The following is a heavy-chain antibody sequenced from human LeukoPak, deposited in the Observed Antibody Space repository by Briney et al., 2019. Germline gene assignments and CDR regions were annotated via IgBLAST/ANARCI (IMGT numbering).Heavy chain of an antibody. D-gene: IGHD6-19*01. CDR1: GFTFSSYA. CDR3: ARGAVAGYFDY. CDR2: LSYDGSNK. V-gene: IGHV3-30*04. J-gene: IGHJ4*02. Sequence: PGRSLRLSCAASGFTFSSYAMHWVRQAPGKGLEWVAVLSYDGSNKYYADSVKGRFTISRDNSKNTLYLQMNSLRAEDTAVYYCARGAVAGYFDYWGQGTLVTVSS.